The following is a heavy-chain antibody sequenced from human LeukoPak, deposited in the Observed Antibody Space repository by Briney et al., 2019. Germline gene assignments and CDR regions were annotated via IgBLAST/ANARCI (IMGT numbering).Heavy chain of an antibody. CDR1: GFTFSSYG. V-gene: IGHV3-30*18. Sequence: GGSLRLSCAASGFTFSSYGMHWVRQAPGKGLEWVAVISYDGSNKYYADSVKGRFTISRDNSKNTLYLQMNSLRAEDTAVYYCAKDPGDYWGRGTLVTVSS. CDR3: AKDPGDY. CDR2: ISYDGSNK. J-gene: IGHJ4*02.